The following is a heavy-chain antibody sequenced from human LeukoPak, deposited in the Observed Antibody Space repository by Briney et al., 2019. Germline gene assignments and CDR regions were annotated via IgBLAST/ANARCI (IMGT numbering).Heavy chain of an antibody. D-gene: IGHD3-22*01. CDR3: AREIPGLLGYYYYYYMDV. Sequence: PSETLSLTCAVYGGSFSGYYWSWIRQPPGKGLEWIGEINHSGSTYYNPSLKSRVTISVDTSKNQFSLKLSSVTAADTAVYYCAREIPGLLGYYYYYYMDVWGKGTTVTVSS. J-gene: IGHJ6*03. CDR1: GGSFSGYY. CDR2: INHSGST. V-gene: IGHV4-34*01.